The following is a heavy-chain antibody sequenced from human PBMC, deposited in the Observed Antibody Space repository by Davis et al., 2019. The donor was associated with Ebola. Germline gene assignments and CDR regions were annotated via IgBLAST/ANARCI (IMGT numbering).Heavy chain of an antibody. V-gene: IGHV3-48*02. CDR1: GFTFSNAW. CDR3: ARDRFLRDSSSWYGWFDP. D-gene: IGHD6-13*01. J-gene: IGHJ5*02. CDR2: ISSSSSTI. Sequence: GESLKISCAASGFTFSNAWMSWVRQAPGKGLEWVSYISSSSSTIYYADSVKGRFTISRDNAKNSLYLQMNSLRDEDTAVYYCARDRFLRDSSSWYGWFDPWGQGTLVTVSS.